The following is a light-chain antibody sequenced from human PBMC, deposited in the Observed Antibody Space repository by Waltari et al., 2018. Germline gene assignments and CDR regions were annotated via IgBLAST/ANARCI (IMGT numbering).Light chain of an antibody. CDR3: QQYNRFSP. V-gene: IGKV1-5*01. CDR2: DAS. Sequence: DTQLSQFPPTLAASVGDRGTITCRAREAINKWLAWYQQKQGKAPKVLIYDASTLQSGVPSRFSGSGTGTEFTLTIDSLQPDDFATYYCQQYNRFSPFGQGTNVEVK. CDR1: EAINKW. J-gene: IGKJ1*01.